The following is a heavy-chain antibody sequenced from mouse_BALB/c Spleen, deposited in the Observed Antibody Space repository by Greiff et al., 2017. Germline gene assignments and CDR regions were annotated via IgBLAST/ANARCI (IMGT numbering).Heavy chain of an antibody. CDR2: INPGSGGT. Sequence: QVQLQQSGAELVRPGTSVKVSCKASGYAFTNYLIEWVKQRPGQGLEWIGVINPGSGGTNYNEKFKGKATLTADKSSSTAYMQLSSLTSDDSAVYFCARGYYGNYRGYAMDYWGQGTSVTVSS. D-gene: IGHD2-1*01. CDR3: ARGYYGNYRGYAMDY. V-gene: IGHV1-54*01. CDR1: GYAFTNYL. J-gene: IGHJ4*01.